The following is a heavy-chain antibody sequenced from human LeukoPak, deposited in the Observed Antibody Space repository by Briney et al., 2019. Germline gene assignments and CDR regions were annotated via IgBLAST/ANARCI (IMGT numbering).Heavy chain of an antibody. CDR3: ARGLSLYYFDY. CDR2: IYYSGST. J-gene: IGHJ4*02. Sequence: SETLSLTCTVSGGSISSYYWSWIRQPPGKGLEWIGYIYYSGSTNYNPSLKSRVTISVDTYKNQFSLKLSSVTAADTAVYYCARGLSLYYFDYWGQGTLVTVSS. V-gene: IGHV4-59*01. CDR1: GGSISSYY.